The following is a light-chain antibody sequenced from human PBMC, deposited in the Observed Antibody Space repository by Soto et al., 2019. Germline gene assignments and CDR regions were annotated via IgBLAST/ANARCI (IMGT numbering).Light chain of an antibody. CDR2: DIT. CDR1: SRDVGGYNY. V-gene: IGLV2-11*01. Sequence: QSVLTQPRSVSGSPGQSVTISCTGTSRDVGGYNYVSWYQQHPGIAPQLIIYDITKRPSGVPDRFSGSKSGNTASLTISGLQAEDEADYYCCSYAGRYSWVFGGGTKLTVL. J-gene: IGLJ3*02. CDR3: CSYAGRYSWV.